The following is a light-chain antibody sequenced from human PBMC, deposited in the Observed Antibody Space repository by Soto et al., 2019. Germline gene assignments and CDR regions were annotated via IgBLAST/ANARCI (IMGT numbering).Light chain of an antibody. Sequence: QSPATLSVSPGERATLSCRASQSVSSNLAWYQQKPGQAPRLLIYGASTRATGIPARFSGSGSGTEFTLTISSLQSEDFAVYYCQQYNNWPWTFGQGTKVDIK. J-gene: IGKJ1*01. V-gene: IGKV3-15*01. CDR3: QQYNNWPWT. CDR1: QSVSSN. CDR2: GAS.